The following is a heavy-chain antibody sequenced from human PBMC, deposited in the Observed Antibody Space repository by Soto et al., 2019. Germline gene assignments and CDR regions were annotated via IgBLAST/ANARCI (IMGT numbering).Heavy chain of an antibody. CDR1: GYSISAYY. V-gene: IGHV1-2*02. Sequence: ASVKVSCKASGYSISAYYIHWVRQAPGQGLEWMGWIDPKNGGTVSAQKFQGRLTMTRDTSISTVYMDLSGLTSDDTALYYCARVNRGAFDYWGQGTLVTVSS. CDR2: IDPKNGGT. CDR3: ARVNRGAFDY. J-gene: IGHJ4*02.